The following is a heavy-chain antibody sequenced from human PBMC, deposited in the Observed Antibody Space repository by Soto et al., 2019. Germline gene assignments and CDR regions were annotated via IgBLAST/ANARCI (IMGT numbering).Heavy chain of an antibody. V-gene: IGHV4-59*01. CDR2: AYYSGTT. Sequence: QVQLLQSGPRLVKPSETLSLTCTVASGSISSYYWSWLRQPPGKGLEGIGYAYYSGTTNYNSSLKSRVTISIDTSKIQFSLTLHSVTAADTAVYYCARTPFYYCGLATHLYYFDIWDQGALVNVSS. D-gene: IGHD2-21*01. CDR3: ARTPFYYCGLATHLYYFDI. J-gene: IGHJ4*02. CDR1: SGSISSYY.